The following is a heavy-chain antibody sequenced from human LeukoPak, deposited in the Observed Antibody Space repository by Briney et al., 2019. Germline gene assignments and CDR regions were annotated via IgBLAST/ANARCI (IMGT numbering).Heavy chain of an antibody. CDR2: INTNTGNP. CDR1: GYTFTSYA. V-gene: IGHV7-4-1*02. CDR3: ARAPYCSGGSCYGYYYYGMDV. J-gene: IGHJ6*02. Sequence: ASVKVSCKASGYTFTSYAMNWVRQAPGQGLEWMGWINTNTGNPTYAQGFTGRFVFSLDTSVSTAYLQISSLKAEDTAVYYCARAPYCSGGSCYGYYYYGMDVWGQGTTVTVSS. D-gene: IGHD2-15*01.